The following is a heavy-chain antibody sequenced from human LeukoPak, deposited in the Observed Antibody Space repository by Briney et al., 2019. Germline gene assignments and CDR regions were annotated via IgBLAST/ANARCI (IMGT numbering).Heavy chain of an antibody. V-gene: IGHV1-69*13. J-gene: IGHJ3*02. Sequence: SVKVSCKASGGTFNNFAISWVRQAPGQGLEWVGGIIPMSGTANYAQKFQGRVTITADESTSTAYMELSSLRSDDTAVYYCAREPITGTTVGAFDIWGQGTMVTVSS. CDR1: GGTFNNFA. CDR3: AREPITGTTVGAFDI. CDR2: IIPMSGTA. D-gene: IGHD1-20*01.